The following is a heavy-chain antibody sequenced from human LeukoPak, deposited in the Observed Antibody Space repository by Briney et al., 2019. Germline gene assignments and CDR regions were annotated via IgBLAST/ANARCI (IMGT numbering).Heavy chain of an antibody. J-gene: IGHJ3*01. V-gene: IGHV1-2*02. CDR1: GYTFNGYY. CDR2: INPTSGVT. Sequence: GASVKVSCKASGYTFNGYYIHWVRQAPGQGLEWMGWINPTSGVTKYAQQFQGRVTMTWDTSVSTAYMELYRLTSDDTAMYYCARFGVVTTDAFDVWGEGTMVTISS. CDR3: ARFGVVTTDAFDV. D-gene: IGHD3-3*01.